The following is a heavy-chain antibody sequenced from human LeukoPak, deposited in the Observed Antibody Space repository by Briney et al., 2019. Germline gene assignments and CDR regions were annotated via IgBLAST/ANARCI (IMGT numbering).Heavy chain of an antibody. CDR1: GGCISSSSYY. CDR3: AGAGWAYGSGSYYTTLFDY. D-gene: IGHD3-10*01. J-gene: IGHJ4*02. V-gene: IGHV4-39*07. Sequence: PSETLSLTCTVSGGCISSSSYYWGWIRQPPGKGLEWIGSIYYSGSTYYNPSLKSRVTISVDTSKNQFSLKLSSVTAADTAVYYCAGAGWAYGSGSYYTTLFDYWGQGTLVTVSS. CDR2: IYYSGST.